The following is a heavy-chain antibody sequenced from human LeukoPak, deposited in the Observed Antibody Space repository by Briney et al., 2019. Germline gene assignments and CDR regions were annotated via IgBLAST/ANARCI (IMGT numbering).Heavy chain of an antibody. D-gene: IGHD5-18*01. CDR3: ARGRRGYSCGSRGSLYYYYYCMDV. V-gene: IGHV1-2*02. CDR1: GYTFTGYY. CDR2: INPNSGGT. Sequence: ASVKVSCKASGYTFTGYYMHWVRQAPGQGLEWMGWINPNSGGTNYAQKFQGRVTMTRDTSISTAYMELSRLRSDDTAVYYCARGRRGYSCGSRGSLYYYYYCMDVWGKGATVSISS. J-gene: IGHJ6*03.